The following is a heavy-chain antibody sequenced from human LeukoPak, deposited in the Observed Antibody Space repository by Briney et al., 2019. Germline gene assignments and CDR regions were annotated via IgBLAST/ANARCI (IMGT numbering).Heavy chain of an antibody. CDR1: GGSFSGYY. D-gene: IGHD6-13*01. V-gene: IGHV4-34*01. CDR2: INHSGST. J-gene: IGHJ3*02. Sequence: ASETLSLTCAVYGGSFSGYYWSWIRQPPGKGLEWIGEINHSGSTNYNPSLKSRVTISVDTSKNQFSLKLSSVTAADTAVYYCARGPMQQLARVWRSKAFDIWGQGTMVTVSS. CDR3: ARGPMQQLARVWRSKAFDI.